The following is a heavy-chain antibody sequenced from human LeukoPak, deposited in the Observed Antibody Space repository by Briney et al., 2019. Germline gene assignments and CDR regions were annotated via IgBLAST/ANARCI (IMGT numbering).Heavy chain of an antibody. Sequence: ASVKVSCKASGYTFTSYDINWVRQATGQGLEWMGWMNPNSGNTGYAQKFQGRVTITRNTSISTAYMELSSLRPEDTAVYYCARVPSYYDDGSYAFDIWGQGTMVTVSS. D-gene: IGHD3-22*01. V-gene: IGHV1-8*03. J-gene: IGHJ3*02. CDR2: MNPNSGNT. CDR3: ARVPSYYDDGSYAFDI. CDR1: GYTFTSYD.